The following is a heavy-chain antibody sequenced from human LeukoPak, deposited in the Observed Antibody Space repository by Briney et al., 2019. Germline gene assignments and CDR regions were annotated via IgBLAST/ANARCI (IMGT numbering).Heavy chain of an antibody. CDR3: AREDYDILTGYGSYYYMDV. CDR1: GYSINRGNI. CDR2: IYRTGTT. D-gene: IGHD3-9*01. Sequence: SETLSLTCDVSGYSINRGNIWGWIRQPPGKGLEWIGSIYRTGTTYYHPSLESRVTISVDTSKNQFSLKLSSVTAADTAVYYCAREDYDILTGYGSYYYMDVWGKGTTVTVSS. J-gene: IGHJ6*03. V-gene: IGHV4-38-2*02.